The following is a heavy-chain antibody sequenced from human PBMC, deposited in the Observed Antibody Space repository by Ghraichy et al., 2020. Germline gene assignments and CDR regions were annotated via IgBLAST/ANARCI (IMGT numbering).Heavy chain of an antibody. CDR3: ASQDPAVYHAFSI. J-gene: IGHJ3*02. D-gene: IGHD6-6*01. V-gene: IGHV3-7*01. Sequence: GGSLRLSCAVSGFTFSKFWMSWVRQAPGKGLEWVASIKYDGKEKHYMDSVKGRFTISRDNAKDSLYLQMNSLRVEDTAVYYCASQDPAVYHAFSIWDRGTMVSVSS. CDR2: IKYDGKEK. CDR1: GFTFSKFW.